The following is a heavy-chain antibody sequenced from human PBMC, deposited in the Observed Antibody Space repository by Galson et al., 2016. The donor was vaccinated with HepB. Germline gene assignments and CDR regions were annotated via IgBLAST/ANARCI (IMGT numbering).Heavy chain of an antibody. CDR2: IIPISGTT. D-gene: IGHD3-3*01. CDR1: GGTFSSYA. CDR3: ARILEWLTNYYHAMDV. Sequence: SVKVSCKASGGTFSSYAFSWVRQAPGQGLEWMGGIIPISGTTNYAQQFQGRVTVTADEPTSTAYMELRSLRSDDTAVYYCARILEWLTNYYHAMDVWGQWTTVTVSS. J-gene: IGHJ6*02. V-gene: IGHV1-69*13.